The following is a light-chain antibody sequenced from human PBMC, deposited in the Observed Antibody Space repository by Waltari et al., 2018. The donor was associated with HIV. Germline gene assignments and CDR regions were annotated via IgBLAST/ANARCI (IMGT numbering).Light chain of an antibody. Sequence: DIQMTQSPSSLSASLGARIIITCRASQTISTYVNWYQQKAGRAPNLLIYAASTLQSGVPSRFSGSGSGTDFILTINSLKAEDFATYYCQQGYGRPTFGPGTRVDV. CDR2: AAS. CDR1: QTISTY. V-gene: IGKV1-39*01. CDR3: QQGYGRPT. J-gene: IGKJ3*01.